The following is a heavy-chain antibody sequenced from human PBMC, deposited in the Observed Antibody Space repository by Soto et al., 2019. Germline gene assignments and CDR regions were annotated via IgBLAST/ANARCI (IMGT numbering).Heavy chain of an antibody. Sequence: QVRLVESGGGVVQPGRSLRLSCDASGFTFTSHGMHWARQAPGKGLEWVAVIWYDGSKRYYADSVKGRFTISRDNSKNILYLKKKNLRVEDTALYYCARAEGGDSLFWFDPWGRGTQVTVSS. D-gene: IGHD4-17*01. J-gene: IGHJ5*02. CDR3: ARAEGGDSLFWFDP. CDR2: IWYDGSKR. V-gene: IGHV3-33*01. CDR1: GFTFTSHG.